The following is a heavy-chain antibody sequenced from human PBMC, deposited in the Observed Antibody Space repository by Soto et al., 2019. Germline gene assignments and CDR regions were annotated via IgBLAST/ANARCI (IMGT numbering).Heavy chain of an antibody. CDR1: GYTFTSYG. J-gene: IGHJ5*02. CDR2: IIPYNGNT. V-gene: IGHV1-18*01. D-gene: IGHD1-1*01. CDR3: XXXXXXXXWNXXXLRWFDP. Sequence: QVQLVQSGAEVKKPGASVKVSCKTSGYTFTSYGISWVRQAPGXXLEWMGWIIPYNGNTNYAQNLQGRVTMTTDTSXXTXXXXXXXXXXXXXXXXXXXXXXXXXXWNXXXLRWFDPWGQGTLVTVSS.